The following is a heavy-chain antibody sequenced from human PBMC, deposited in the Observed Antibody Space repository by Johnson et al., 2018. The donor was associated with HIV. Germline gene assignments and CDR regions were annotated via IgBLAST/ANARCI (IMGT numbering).Heavy chain of an antibody. D-gene: IGHD3-10*01. Sequence: QMQLVESGGGVVQPGRSLRLSCAASGFTFSSYAMHWVRQAPGKGLEWVAVISDDGSKIYHADSVKGRFTISRDNSKNTLYLQMNSLRVEDTAMYYCAREIIFRGAFDIWGQGTMVTVSS. CDR3: AREIIFRGAFDI. CDR1: GFTFSSYA. CDR2: ISDDGSKI. V-gene: IGHV3-30*04. J-gene: IGHJ3*02.